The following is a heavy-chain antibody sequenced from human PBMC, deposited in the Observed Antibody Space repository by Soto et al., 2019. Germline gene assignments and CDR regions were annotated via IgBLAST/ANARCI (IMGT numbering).Heavy chain of an antibody. CDR3: ARDPTPAGDYYYGMDV. CDR1: GFTVSSNY. D-gene: IGHD2-15*01. Sequence: EVQLVESGGGLIQPGRSLRLSCAASGFTVSSNYMSWVRQAPGKGLEWVSVIYSGGSTYYADSVKGRFTISRDNSKNTLYLQMNSLRAEDTAVYYCARDPTPAGDYYYGMDVWGQGTTVTVSS. CDR2: IYSGGST. V-gene: IGHV3-53*01. J-gene: IGHJ6*02.